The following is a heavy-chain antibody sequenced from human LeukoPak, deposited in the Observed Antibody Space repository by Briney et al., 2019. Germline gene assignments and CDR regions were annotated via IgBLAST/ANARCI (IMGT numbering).Heavy chain of an antibody. J-gene: IGHJ5*02. Sequence: GGSLRLSCAASGFTFSSYAMHWVRQAPGKGLEWVAVISYDGSNKYYADSVKGRFTISRDNSKNTLYLQMNSLRAEDTAVYYCASRPLYYYGSSGFPLWFDPWGQGTLVTVSS. V-gene: IGHV3-30*04. CDR2: ISYDGSNK. D-gene: IGHD3-22*01. CDR3: ASRPLYYYGSSGFPLWFDP. CDR1: GFTFSSYA.